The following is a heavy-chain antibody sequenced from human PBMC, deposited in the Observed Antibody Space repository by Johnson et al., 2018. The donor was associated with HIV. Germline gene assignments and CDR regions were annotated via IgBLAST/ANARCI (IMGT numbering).Heavy chain of an antibody. CDR1: GFSFSRNA. J-gene: IGHJ3*02. D-gene: IGHD3-22*01. Sequence: QVQLVESGGGVVQPGRSLGLSCTASGFSFSRNAMHWVRQPPGKGLQWVAVISSDGNEKHYGDSVRGRFTISRDNSRNTVYLQMSKLRTEETAVYYCATSGNYDDDAFDIWGLGTMVTVSS. CDR2: ISSDGNEK. V-gene: IGHV3-30*04. CDR3: ATSGNYDDDAFDI.